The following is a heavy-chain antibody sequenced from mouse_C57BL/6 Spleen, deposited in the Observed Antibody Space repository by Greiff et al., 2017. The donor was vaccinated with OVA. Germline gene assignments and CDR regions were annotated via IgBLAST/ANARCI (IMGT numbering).Heavy chain of an antibody. V-gene: IGHV3-6*01. Sequence: EVKLMESGPGLVKPSQSLSLTCSVTGYSITSGYYWNWIRQFPGNKLEWMGYISYDGSNNYNPSLKNRISITRDTSKNQFFLKLNSVTTEDTATYYCAREGSTTSWFAYWGQGTLVTVSA. J-gene: IGHJ3*01. CDR2: ISYDGSN. D-gene: IGHD1-1*01. CDR3: AREGSTTSWFAY. CDR1: GYSITSGYY.